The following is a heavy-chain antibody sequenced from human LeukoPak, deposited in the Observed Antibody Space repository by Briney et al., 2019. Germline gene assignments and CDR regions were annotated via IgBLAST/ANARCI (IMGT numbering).Heavy chain of an antibody. J-gene: IGHJ4*02. Sequence: SETLSLTCTVSGGSISSYYWSWIRQPPGKGLEWIGYIYYSGSTNYNPPLKSRVTISVDTSKNQFSLKLSSVTAADTAVYYCARGRGYDSVYFDYWGQGTLVTVSS. CDR2: IYYSGST. CDR3: ARGRGYDSVYFDY. V-gene: IGHV4-59*01. CDR1: GGSISSYY. D-gene: IGHD5-12*01.